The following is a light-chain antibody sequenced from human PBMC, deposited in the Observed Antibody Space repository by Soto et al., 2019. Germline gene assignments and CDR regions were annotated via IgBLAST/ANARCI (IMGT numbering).Light chain of an antibody. V-gene: IGKV3-15*01. CDR3: QQYNNWWT. J-gene: IGKJ1*01. CDR2: GAS. Sequence: EVVMTQSPATLSMSRGERATLSCRASQSVSSSLAWYQQKPGQAPRLLIYGASTRATGIPDRFSGSGSETEFTLTISSLQAEDFAIYYCQQYNNWWTFGQGTKVEIK. CDR1: QSVSSS.